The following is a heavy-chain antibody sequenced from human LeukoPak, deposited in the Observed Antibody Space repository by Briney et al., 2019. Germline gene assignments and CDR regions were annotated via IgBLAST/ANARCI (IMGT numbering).Heavy chain of an antibody. V-gene: IGHV3-21*04. CDR2: ISSSSSYI. D-gene: IGHD3-10*01. Sequence: KRWGSLRLSCAASGFTFSSYSMNWVRQAPGKGLEWVSSISSSSSYIYYADSVKGRFTISRDNAKNSLFLQMSSLRDEDTAVYYCAKALLWFGESGLSSYYYYGMDVWGQGTTVTVSS. J-gene: IGHJ6*02. CDR1: GFTFSSYS. CDR3: AKALLWFGESGLSSYYYYGMDV.